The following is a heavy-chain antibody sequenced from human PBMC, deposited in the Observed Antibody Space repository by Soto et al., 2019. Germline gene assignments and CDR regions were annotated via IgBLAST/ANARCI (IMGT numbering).Heavy chain of an antibody. CDR3: ARAPPPGRPRNWFDP. CDR2: INHSGST. D-gene: IGHD6-6*01. CDR1: GGSFSGYY. V-gene: IGHV4-34*01. Sequence: QVQLQQWGAGLLKPSETLSLTCAVYGGSFSGYYWSWIRQPPGKGLEWIGEINHSGSTNYNPSLKSRVTISVDTSKNQFSLKLSSVPAADTAVYYCARAPPPGRPRNWFDPWGQGTLVTVSS. J-gene: IGHJ5*02.